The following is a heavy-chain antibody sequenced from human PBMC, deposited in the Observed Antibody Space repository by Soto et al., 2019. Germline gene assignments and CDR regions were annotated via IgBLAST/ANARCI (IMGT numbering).Heavy chain of an antibody. CDR1: GDSINSDN. Sequence: SETLSLTCSVSGDSINSDNWSWIRQSPGKGLEWIGHVTNSGPIDSNPSLKGRVTISVDTSKNQFFLTLNSVTSADTAIYYCARINGDYPRMYHCEYGGQGALVTVSS. V-gene: IGHV4-59*01. CDR3: ARINGDYPRMYHCEY. J-gene: IGHJ4*02. CDR2: VTNSGPI. D-gene: IGHD4-17*01.